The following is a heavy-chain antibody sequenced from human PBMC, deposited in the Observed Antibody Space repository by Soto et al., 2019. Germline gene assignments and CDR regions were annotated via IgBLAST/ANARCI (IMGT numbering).Heavy chain of an antibody. CDR1: GVSISSNYY. CDR2: ISHIGSV. V-gene: IGHV4-4*02. CDR3: VRSFGWYAIDY. D-gene: IGHD6-19*01. J-gene: IGHJ4*02. Sequence: QVLLQESGPGQVQPSGTLSLSWAVSGVSISSNYYWGWVRQSPGKGLEWLGDISHIGSVNYSPSLMSRVTISMDRSENQFSLKLNSVTAADTAVYYCVRSFGWYAIDYWGQGTLVIVSS.